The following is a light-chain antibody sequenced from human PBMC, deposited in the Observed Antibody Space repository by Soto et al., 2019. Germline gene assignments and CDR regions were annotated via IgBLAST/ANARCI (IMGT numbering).Light chain of an antibody. V-gene: IGKV3-20*01. CDR3: QQHGQWPIT. CDR1: QSVTSNY. CDR2: GIS. J-gene: IGKJ5*01. Sequence: EIVLTQSPGTLSLSPGERATLSCRASQSVTSNYLAWYQQKHGQAPRLLIYGISKRATDIPDRFSGSGSGTELTITISSLQPEDCETYDGQQHGQWPITFGQGTRLEIK.